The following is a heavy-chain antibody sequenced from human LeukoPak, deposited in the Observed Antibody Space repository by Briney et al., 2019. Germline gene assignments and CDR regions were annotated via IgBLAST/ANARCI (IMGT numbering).Heavy chain of an antibody. V-gene: IGHV1-69*13. CDR1: GGTFSSYA. CDR2: IIPIFGTA. CDR3: ARDQGTTVATINFDY. Sequence: SVKVSCKASGGTFSSYAISWVRQAPGQGLEWMGGIIPIFGTANYAQKFQGRVTITADESTSTAYMELSSLRSDDTAVYYCARDQGTTVATINFDYWGQGTLVTVSS. D-gene: IGHD5-12*01. J-gene: IGHJ4*02.